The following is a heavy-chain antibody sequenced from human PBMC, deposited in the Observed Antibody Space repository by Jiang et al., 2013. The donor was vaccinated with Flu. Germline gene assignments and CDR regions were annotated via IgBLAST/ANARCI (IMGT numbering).Heavy chain of an antibody. CDR3: ARGTPSPGTDF. CDR2: IKTKTGNP. CDR1: GYIFRTQY. V-gene: IGHV7-4-1*01. D-gene: IGHD1-14*01. J-gene: IGHJ4*02. Sequence: ELKKPGTSVKISCRASGYIFRTQYINWVRQALGQGLEWMGNIKTKTGNPTYAQAFTGRFVFSVDTSVNTAYLQISSLEADDTAFYYCARGTPSPGTDFWGQGTLVTVSS.